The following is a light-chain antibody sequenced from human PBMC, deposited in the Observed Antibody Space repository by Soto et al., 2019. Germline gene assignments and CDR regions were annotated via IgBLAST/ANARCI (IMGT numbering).Light chain of an antibody. V-gene: IGKV3-20*01. CDR1: QSVTSNY. CDR2: SAS. J-gene: IGKJ4*01. Sequence: EIVLTQSPGTLSLSPGERATLSCRASQSVTSNYLAWYQQKPGQAPRVLIYSASSRATGIPDRFSGSGSGTDFTLTISRLEPEDFAVYDCHQYATSPLTFGGGTKVEI. CDR3: HQYATSPLT.